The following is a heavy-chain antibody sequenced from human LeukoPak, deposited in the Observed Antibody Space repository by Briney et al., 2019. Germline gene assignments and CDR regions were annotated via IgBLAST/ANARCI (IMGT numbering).Heavy chain of an antibody. CDR1: GDSISNSRYS. J-gene: IGHJ3*02. Sequence: SETLSLTCTVSGDSISNSRYSWGWIRQPPGKGLEWIGTTSYSGSAYYNPSLKSRVTMPVDTSKNQFSLKLSSVTAADTAVYCCARLRGSYGGDDFDIWGQGTVVTVSS. D-gene: IGHD1-26*01. V-gene: IGHV4-39*01. CDR2: TSYSGSA. CDR3: ARLRGSYGGDDFDI.